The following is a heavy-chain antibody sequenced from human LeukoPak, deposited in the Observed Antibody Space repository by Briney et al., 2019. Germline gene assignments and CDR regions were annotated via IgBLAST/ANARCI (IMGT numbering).Heavy chain of an antibody. Sequence: SETVSLTCTVSGGSISSYYWSWIRQPPGKGLEWIGYIYYSGSTNYNPSLKSRVTISVDTSKNQFSLKLSSVTAADTAVYYCAREGTAAGFDYWGQGTLVTVSS. CDR3: AREGTAAGFDY. J-gene: IGHJ4*02. D-gene: IGHD6-13*01. CDR2: IYYSGST. V-gene: IGHV4-59*01. CDR1: GGSISSYY.